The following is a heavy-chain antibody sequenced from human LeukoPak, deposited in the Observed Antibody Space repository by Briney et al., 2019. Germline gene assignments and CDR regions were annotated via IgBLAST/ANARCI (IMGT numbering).Heavy chain of an antibody. D-gene: IGHD1-26*01. V-gene: IGHV3-66*01. CDR1: GFTFSSNG. CDR3: ARVLYSGSYYFDY. J-gene: IGHJ4*02. Sequence: PGGSLRLSCAASGFTFSSNGMSWVRQAPGKGLEWVSVIYSGGSTYYVDSVKGRFSISRDNSKNTLYLQMNSLRDEDTGVYYCARVLYSGSYYFDYWGQGTLVTVSS. CDR2: IYSGGST.